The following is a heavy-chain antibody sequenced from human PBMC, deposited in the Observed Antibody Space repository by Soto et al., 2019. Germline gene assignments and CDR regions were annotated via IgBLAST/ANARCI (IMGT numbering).Heavy chain of an antibody. Sequence: QVQLVQSGAEVKKPGSSVKVSCKAPGGTFSSYAISWVRQAPGQGLEWRGGIIPIFGTAKYAQKFQGRVTITADESTSTGYMELSSLRSEDTAVYYCARSQGGSSSLDIYYYYYYGMGVWGQGTTVTVSS. CDR3: ARSQGGSSSLDIYYYYYYGMGV. CDR2: IIPIFGTA. CDR1: GGTFSSYA. D-gene: IGHD2-15*01. V-gene: IGHV1-69*01. J-gene: IGHJ6*02.